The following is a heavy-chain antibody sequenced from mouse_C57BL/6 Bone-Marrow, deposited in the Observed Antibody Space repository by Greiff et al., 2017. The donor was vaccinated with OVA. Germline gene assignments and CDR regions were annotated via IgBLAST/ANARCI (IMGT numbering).Heavy chain of an antibody. J-gene: IGHJ3*01. CDR2: IDPSDSET. V-gene: IGHV1-52*01. D-gene: IGHD2-5*01. CDR1: GYTFTSYW. CDR3: ARAYSNLWFAY. Sequence: VQLQQPGAELVRPGSSVKLSCKASGYTFTSYWMHWVKQRPIQGLEWIGNIDPSDSETHYNQKFKDKATLTVDKSSSTAYMQLSRLTSEDSAVYYCARAYSNLWFAYWGQGTLVTVSA.